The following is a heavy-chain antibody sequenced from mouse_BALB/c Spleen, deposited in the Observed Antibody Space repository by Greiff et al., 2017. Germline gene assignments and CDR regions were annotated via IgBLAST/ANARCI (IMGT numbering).Heavy chain of an antibody. J-gene: IGHJ1*01. CDR2: INPNNGGT. Sequence: EVQLQQSGPELVKPGASVKIPCKASGYTFTDYNMDWVQQSHGKSLEWIGDINPNNGGTIYNQKFKGKATLTVDKSSSTAYMELRSLTSEDTAVYYCARGITTVVDPYWYFDVWGAGTTVTVSS. D-gene: IGHD1-1*01. CDR3: ARGITTVVDPYWYFDV. V-gene: IGHV1-18*01. CDR1: GYTFTDYN.